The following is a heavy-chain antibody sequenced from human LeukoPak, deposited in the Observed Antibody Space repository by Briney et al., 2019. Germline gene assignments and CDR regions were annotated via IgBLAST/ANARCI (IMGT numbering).Heavy chain of an antibody. V-gene: IGHV3-33*01. CDR2: IWYDGSSK. D-gene: IGHD3-22*01. Sequence: GGSLRLSCAASGFTFSSYGMHWVRQAPGKGLEWVAVIWYDGSSKYYVDSVQGRFTISRDNSKNTLYLQMGSLRAEDTAVYYCARGDYYDSSGYYFPDAFDIWGQGTMVTVSS. CDR1: GFTFSSYG. J-gene: IGHJ3*02. CDR3: ARGDYYDSSGYYFPDAFDI.